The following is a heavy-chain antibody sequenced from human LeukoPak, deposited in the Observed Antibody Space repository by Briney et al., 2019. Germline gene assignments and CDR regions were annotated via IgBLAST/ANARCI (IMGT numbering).Heavy chain of an antibody. CDR2: ISGSGGST. J-gene: IGHJ4*02. CDR1: GFTFSSYA. D-gene: IGHD3-22*01. V-gene: IGHV3-23*01. CDR3: AKDPDYYDSSGYYYGTLFDY. Sequence: GGSLRLSCAASGFTFSSYAMSWVRQAPGKGLEWVSAISGSGGSTYYADSVKGRFTISRDNSKNTLYLQMNSLRAEDTAVYYCAKDPDYYDSSGYYYGTLFDYWGQGTLVTVPS.